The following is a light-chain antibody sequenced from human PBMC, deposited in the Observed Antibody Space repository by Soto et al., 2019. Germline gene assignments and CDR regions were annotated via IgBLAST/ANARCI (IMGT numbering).Light chain of an antibody. CDR2: GVT. CDR3: CSYTSDLTPYV. V-gene: IGLV2-14*03. Sequence: QSVLTQPASVSGSPGQSITISCTGTSSDIGGHDDVSWYQQHPGKVPKLPLYGVTDRPSGVSDRFSGSKSGNVASLTISGLQAEDEADYYCCSYTSDLTPYVFGTGTKLTVL. CDR1: SSDIGGHDD. J-gene: IGLJ1*01.